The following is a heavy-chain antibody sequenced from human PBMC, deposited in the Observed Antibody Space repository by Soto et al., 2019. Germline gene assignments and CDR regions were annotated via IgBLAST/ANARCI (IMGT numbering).Heavy chain of an antibody. CDR1: GGSISSSNW. Sequence: QVQLQESGPGLVKPSGTLSLTCAVSGGSISSSNWWSWVRQPPGKGLEWIGEIYHSGSTNYNPSLKSRVTISVDKSKNQFSLKLSSVTAADTAVYYCARVFFAYGDYPIENWFDPWGQGTLVTVSS. D-gene: IGHD4-17*01. J-gene: IGHJ5*02. V-gene: IGHV4-4*02. CDR2: IYHSGST. CDR3: ARVFFAYGDYPIENWFDP.